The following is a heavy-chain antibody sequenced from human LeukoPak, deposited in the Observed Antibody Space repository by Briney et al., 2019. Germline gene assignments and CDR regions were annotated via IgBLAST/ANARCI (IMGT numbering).Heavy chain of an antibody. V-gene: IGHV3-11*06. CDR1: GFTFSDYY. CDR3: ARALEGVDAFDI. J-gene: IGHJ3*02. Sequence: GGSLRLSCAASGFTFSDYYMNWIRQAPGKGLEWVSCISSSSTYTIYADSVKGRFTISRDNAKNSLYLQMNSLRAEDTAVYYCARALEGVDAFDILGQGTIVTVSS. D-gene: IGHD3-3*01. CDR2: ISSSSTYT.